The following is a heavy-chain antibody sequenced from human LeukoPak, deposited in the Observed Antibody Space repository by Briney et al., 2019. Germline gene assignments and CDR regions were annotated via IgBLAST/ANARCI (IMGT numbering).Heavy chain of an antibody. J-gene: IGHJ6*03. CDR2: ISSSGSTI. D-gene: IGHD4-17*01. V-gene: IGHV3-48*03. CDR3: ARETTTVPDYYMDV. CDR1: GFTFSSYE. Sequence: PGGSLRLSCAASGFTFSSYEMNWVRQAPGKGLEWVSYISSSGSTIYYADSVKGRFTISRDNAKNSLYLQMNSLRAEDTAVYYCARETTTVPDYYMDVWGKGTKVTISS.